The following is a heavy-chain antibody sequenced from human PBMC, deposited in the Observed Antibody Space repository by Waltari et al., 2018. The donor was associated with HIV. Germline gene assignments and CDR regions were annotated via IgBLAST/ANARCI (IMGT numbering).Heavy chain of an antibody. V-gene: IGHV4-59*01. J-gene: IGHJ4*02. CDR2: IYYSGST. Sequence: QVQLQESGPGLVKPSETLSLTCTVSGGSISSYYWSWIRQPPGKGLEWIGYIYYSGSTNYNPALKSRVTISVDTSKNQFSLKLSSVTAADTAVYYCARAPSAWGGFDYWGQGTLVTVSS. CDR3: ARAPSAWGGFDY. CDR1: GGSISSYY. D-gene: IGHD3-16*01.